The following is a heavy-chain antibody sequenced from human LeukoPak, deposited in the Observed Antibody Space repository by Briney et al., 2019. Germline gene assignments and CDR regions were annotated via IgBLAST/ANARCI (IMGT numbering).Heavy chain of an antibody. CDR3: ARDFPKWLSRLFDC. D-gene: IGHD3-22*01. J-gene: IGHJ4*02. CDR2: INPNSGCT. Sequence: ASVKISCKASGYTFTAYYMHWVRQAPGQGLEWMGWINPNSGCTNYAQKFQGRVTMTRDTSISTAYMELSRLRSEDTAVYYCARDFPKWLSRLFDCWGQGTLVTVSS. CDR1: GYTFTAYY. V-gene: IGHV1-2*02.